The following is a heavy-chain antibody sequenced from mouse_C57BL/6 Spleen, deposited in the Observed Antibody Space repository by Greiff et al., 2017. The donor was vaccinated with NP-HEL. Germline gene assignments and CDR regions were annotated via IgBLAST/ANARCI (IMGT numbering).Heavy chain of an antibody. V-gene: IGHV1-59*01. J-gene: IGHJ2*01. CDR3: ARGDDYVPFDY. CDR2: IDPSDSYT. D-gene: IGHD2-4*01. Sequence: QVQLKQPGAELVRPGTSVKLSCKASGYTFTSYWMHWVKQRPGQGLEWIGVIDPSDSYTNYNQKFKGKATLTVDTSSSTAYMQLSSLTSEDSAVYYCARGDDYVPFDYWGQGTTLTVSS. CDR1: GYTFTSYW.